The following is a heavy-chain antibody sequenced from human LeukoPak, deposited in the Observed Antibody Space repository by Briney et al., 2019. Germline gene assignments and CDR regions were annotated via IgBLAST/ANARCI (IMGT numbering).Heavy chain of an antibody. CDR3: ARDRNSFVVVVAATMLLYNWLDP. J-gene: IGHJ5*02. V-gene: IGHV4-38-2*02. CDR2: IYHSGST. CDR1: GYSISSGYY. Sequence: SETLSLTCTVSGYSISSGYYWGWIRQPPGKGLEWIGSIYHSGSTYYNPSLKSRVTISVDTSKNQFSLKLSSVTAADTAVYYCARDRNSFVVVVAATMLLYNWLDPWGQGTLVTVSS. D-gene: IGHD2-15*01.